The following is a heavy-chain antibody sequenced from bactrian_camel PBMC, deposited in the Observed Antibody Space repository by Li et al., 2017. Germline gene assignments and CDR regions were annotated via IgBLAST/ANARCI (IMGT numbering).Heavy chain of an antibody. J-gene: IGHJ4*01. V-gene: IGHV3S1*01. Sequence: HVQLVESGGGSAQVGGSLRFSCAASGYTYNRNCMAWFRQAPGKEREGVARIATGSGNTYYADSVKGRFTISQDNAKNTLYLQMNKLNAEDTAVYTCAAGRRMLTCVWNHWGQGTQVTVS. D-gene: IGHD1*01. CDR1: GYTYNRNC. CDR3: AAGRRMLTCVWNH. CDR2: IATGSGNT.